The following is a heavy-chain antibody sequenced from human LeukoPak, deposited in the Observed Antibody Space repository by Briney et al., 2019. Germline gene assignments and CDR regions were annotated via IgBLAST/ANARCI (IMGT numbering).Heavy chain of an antibody. CDR2: ISSSSSYI. D-gene: IGHD1-26*01. V-gene: IGHV3-21*01. CDR1: GFTFTSYA. Sequence: SGTSLRLSCAASGFTFTSYALHWVRQAPGKGLEWVSSISSSSSYIYYADSVKGRFTISRDNAKNSLYLQMNSLRAEDTAVYYCARSQWELPGDFDYWGQGTLVTVSS. CDR3: ARSQWELPGDFDY. J-gene: IGHJ4*02.